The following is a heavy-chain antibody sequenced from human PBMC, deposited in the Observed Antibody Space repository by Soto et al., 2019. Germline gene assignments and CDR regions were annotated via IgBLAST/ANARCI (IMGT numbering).Heavy chain of an antibody. CDR2: LRSSSSYI. CDR3: ASDLGYCSGGSCFGYFAY. V-gene: IGHV3-21*01. D-gene: IGHD2-15*01. Sequence: EVQLVESGGGLVKPGGSLRLSCAASGFTFSSYSMNWVRQAPGKGLEWVSSLRSSSSYIYYADSVKGRFTISRDNAKNSLYLQMNSRRAEDTAVYYCASDLGYCSGGSCFGYFAYWGQGSLGPVSS. CDR1: GFTFSSYS. J-gene: IGHJ4*02.